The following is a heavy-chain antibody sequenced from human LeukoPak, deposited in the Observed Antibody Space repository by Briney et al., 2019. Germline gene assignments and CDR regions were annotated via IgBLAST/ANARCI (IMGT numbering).Heavy chain of an antibody. V-gene: IGHV3-48*03. Sequence: GGSLRLSCAASGFTFSSYEMNWVRQAPGKGLEWVSYISSSGSTIYYADSVKGRFTISRDNAKNSLYLQMNSLRAEDTAVYYCARGGWELAFDYWGQGTLVTVSS. CDR1: GFTFSSYE. CDR3: ARGGWELAFDY. CDR2: ISSSGSTI. D-gene: IGHD1-26*01. J-gene: IGHJ4*02.